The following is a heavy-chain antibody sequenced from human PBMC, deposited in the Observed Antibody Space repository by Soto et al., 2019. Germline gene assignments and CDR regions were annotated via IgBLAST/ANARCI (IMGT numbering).Heavy chain of an antibody. J-gene: IGHJ4*02. CDR2: LIPIFETA. CDR1: GGTFSKFG. D-gene: IGHD2-21*02. V-gene: IGHV1-69*13. CDR3: ARSIVVVTALDY. Sequence: ASVKVSCKASGGTFSKFGIAWVRQAPGQGLEWMGGLIPIFETATYAQKFQGRVTITADESTSTAYMELSNLRSEDTAVYYCARSIVVVTALDYWGQGTLVTVSS.